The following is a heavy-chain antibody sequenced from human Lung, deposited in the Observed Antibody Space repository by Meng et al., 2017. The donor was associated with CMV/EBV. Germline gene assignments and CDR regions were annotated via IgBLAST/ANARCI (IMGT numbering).Heavy chain of an antibody. CDR3: ARDAGTIAVSGIVDY. V-gene: IGHV1-18*01. CDR1: GYIFTKYG. J-gene: IGHJ4*02. D-gene: IGHD6-19*01. Sequence: ASVKVSXKASGYIFTKYGVNWMRQAPGQGPEWMGWISAYNGDTMYAPKVQGRVTMTTDTSTSKAYMELRGLRSDDTAVYYCARDAGTIAVSGIVDYWGQGTXVTVSS. CDR2: ISAYNGDT.